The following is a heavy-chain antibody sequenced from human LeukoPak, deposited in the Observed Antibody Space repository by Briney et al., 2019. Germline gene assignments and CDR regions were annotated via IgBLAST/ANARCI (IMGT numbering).Heavy chain of an antibody. V-gene: IGHV3-23*01. CDR3: AKVRTRGSGIWQKYNWFDP. CDR1: GFTFSSYA. Sequence: GGSLRLSCAASGFTFSSYAMSWVRQAPGKGLEWVSAISGGGGSTYYADSVEGRFTISRDNSKNTLYLQMNSLRAEDTAVYYCAKVRTRGSGIWQKYNWFDPWGQGTLVTVSS. D-gene: IGHD3-10*01. CDR2: ISGGGGST. J-gene: IGHJ5*02.